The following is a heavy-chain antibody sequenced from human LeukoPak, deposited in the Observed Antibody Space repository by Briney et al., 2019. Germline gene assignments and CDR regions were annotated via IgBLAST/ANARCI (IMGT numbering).Heavy chain of an antibody. D-gene: IGHD2-2*01. Sequence: ASVKVSCKASGYTFTSYGISWVRQAPGQGLEWMGWISAYNGNTNYAQKLQGRVTMTTDTSTSIAYMELRSLRSDDTAVYYCARDGDIVVVPAAMLLDYWGQGTLVTVSS. CDR2: ISAYNGNT. CDR1: GYTFTSYG. J-gene: IGHJ4*02. CDR3: ARDGDIVVVPAAMLLDY. V-gene: IGHV1-18*04.